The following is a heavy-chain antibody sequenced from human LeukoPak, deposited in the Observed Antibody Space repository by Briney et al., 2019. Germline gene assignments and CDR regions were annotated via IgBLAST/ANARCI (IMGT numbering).Heavy chain of an antibody. CDR2: IYYSGNT. CDR3: ARTRGRVSKTDFDS. D-gene: IGHD5/OR15-5a*01. V-gene: IGHV4-39*07. CDR1: GASISSDDYF. Sequence: SETLSLTCTVSGASISSDDYFWGWIRQPPGKGLEWIATIYYSGNTYYNPSLSSRVTISADSSKNQFSLRLRSVTAADAAVYFCARTRGRVSKTDFDSWGQGTLVTVSS. J-gene: IGHJ4*02.